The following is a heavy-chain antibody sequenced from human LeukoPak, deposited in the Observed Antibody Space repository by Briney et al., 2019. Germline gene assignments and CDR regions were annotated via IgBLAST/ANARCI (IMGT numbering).Heavy chain of an antibody. CDR2: ISAYNGNT. V-gene: IGHV1-18*01. CDR1: GYTFTSYG. Sequence: ASVKVSCKASGYTFTSYGISWVRQAPGQGLEWMGWISAYNGNTNYAQKLQGRVTMTTDTSTNTAYMELRSLRSDDTAVYYCARERGYCSGGSCEYYYYGMDVWGQGTTVTVSS. D-gene: IGHD2-15*01. CDR3: ARERGYCSGGSCEYYYYGMDV. J-gene: IGHJ6*02.